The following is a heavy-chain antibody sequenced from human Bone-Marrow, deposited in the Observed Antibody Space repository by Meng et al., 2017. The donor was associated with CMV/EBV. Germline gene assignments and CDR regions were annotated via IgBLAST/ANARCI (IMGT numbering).Heavy chain of an antibody. J-gene: IGHJ6*02. CDR3: ARDSESSSWLSYYYYYGMDV. Sequence: GESLKISCAASGFTFSSYAMSWVRQAPGKGLEWVAVISYDGSNKYYADSVKGRFTISRDNSKNTLYLQMNSLRAEDTAVYYCARDSESSSWLSYYYYYGMDVWGQGTTVTVSS. V-gene: IGHV3-30-3*01. D-gene: IGHD6-13*01. CDR1: GFTFSSYA. CDR2: ISYDGSNK.